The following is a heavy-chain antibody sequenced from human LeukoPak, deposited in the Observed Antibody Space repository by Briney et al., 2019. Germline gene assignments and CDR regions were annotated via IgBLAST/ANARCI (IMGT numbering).Heavy chain of an antibody. CDR3: ARDRYGDFEDY. V-gene: IGHV4-39*05. CDR2: IYYSGST. Sequence: PSETPSLTCTVSGGSISSSSYYWGWTRQPPGKGLEWIGSIYYSGSTYYNPSLKSRVTISVDTSKDQFSLKLSSVTAADTAVYYCARDRYGDFEDYWGQGTLVTVSS. D-gene: IGHD4-17*01. CDR1: GGSISSSSYY. J-gene: IGHJ4*02.